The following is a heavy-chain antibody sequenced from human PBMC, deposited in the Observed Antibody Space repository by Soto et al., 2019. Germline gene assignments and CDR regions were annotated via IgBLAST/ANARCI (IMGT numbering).Heavy chain of an antibody. CDR3: ARANSYSEY. Sequence: QVHLQESGPGLVKPSETLSLTCTVSGGSFNNHYWTWVRQPPGKGLEWVGYIYYTGTTNYNPSLKSRATMSVNTSKHQFALNLTPLTAADTAIYYCARANSYSEYWGQGTLVTVSS. CDR1: GGSFNNHY. CDR2: IYYTGTT. J-gene: IGHJ4*02. D-gene: IGHD7-27*01. V-gene: IGHV4-59*11.